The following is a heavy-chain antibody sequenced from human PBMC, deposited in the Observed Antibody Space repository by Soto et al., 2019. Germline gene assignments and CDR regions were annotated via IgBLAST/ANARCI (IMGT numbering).Heavy chain of an antibody. V-gene: IGHV3-30*03. D-gene: IGHD6-13*01. CDR2: ISYDGSNK. Sequence: GGSLRLSCAASGFTFSSYGMHWVCQAPGKGLEWVAVISYDGSNKYYADSVKGRFTISRDNSKNTLYLQMNSLRAEDTAVYYCARGGPRSGETGYYFEYWGQGTQVTVSS. CDR3: ARGGPRSGETGYYFEY. J-gene: IGHJ4*02. CDR1: GFTFSSYG.